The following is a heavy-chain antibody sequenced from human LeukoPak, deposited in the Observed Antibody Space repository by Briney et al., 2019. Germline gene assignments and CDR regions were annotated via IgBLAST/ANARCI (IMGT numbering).Heavy chain of an antibody. V-gene: IGHV3-23*01. CDR2: ISGSGGST. D-gene: IGHD5-24*01. CDR3: ARDPSTRMATYYYYYMDV. Sequence: GGSLRLSCAASGFTFSSYAMSWVRQAPGKGLEWVSAISGSGGSTYYTASVKGRFIISRDNSKNTLYLQMNGLRAEDTAVYYCARDPSTRMATYYYYYMDVWGKGTTVTVSS. J-gene: IGHJ6*03. CDR1: GFTFSSYA.